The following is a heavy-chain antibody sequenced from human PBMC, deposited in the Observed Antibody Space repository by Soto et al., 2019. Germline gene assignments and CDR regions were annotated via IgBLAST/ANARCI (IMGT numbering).Heavy chain of an antibody. Sequence: EVQLVESGGGLVKPGGSLRLSCAASGFTFTDAWMNWVRQAPGKGLEWVGRIKSKTAGGAIDYTTPVEGRVTISRDDSVNTLYLQMNSLKTEDTAVYYCATDGGRWGQGTLVTVSS. CDR1: GFTFTDAW. J-gene: IGHJ4*02. V-gene: IGHV3-15*07. CDR3: ATDGGR. CDR2: IKSKTAGGAI.